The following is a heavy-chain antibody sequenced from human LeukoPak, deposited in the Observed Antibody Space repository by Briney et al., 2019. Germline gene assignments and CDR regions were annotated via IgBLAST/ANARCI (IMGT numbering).Heavy chain of an antibody. V-gene: IGHV3-21*04. CDR2: ISSSSSYI. CDR1: GFTFSSYS. J-gene: IGHJ3*02. CDR3: ARAEASRRDAFDI. Sequence: GGSLRLSCAASGFTFSSYSMNWVRQAPGKGLEWVSSISSSSSYIYYADSVKGRFTISRDNAKNSLYLQMNSLRAEDTAVYHCARAEASRRDAFDIWGQGTMVTVSS.